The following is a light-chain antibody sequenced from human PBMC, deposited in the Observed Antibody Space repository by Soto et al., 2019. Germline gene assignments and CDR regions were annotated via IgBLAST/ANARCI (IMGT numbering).Light chain of an antibody. CDR1: QAVNTR. Sequence: EIVLTQSPATLSSLPRDRVTLSCRASQAVNTRVAWYQHRPGQAPRLLIYLASNRAAGVPARFSGSGSGTGFTLTISDLGPDDFAVYYCHQRQSWPRTFGQGTTVDI. J-gene: IGKJ1*01. CDR3: HQRQSWPRT. V-gene: IGKV3-11*01. CDR2: LAS.